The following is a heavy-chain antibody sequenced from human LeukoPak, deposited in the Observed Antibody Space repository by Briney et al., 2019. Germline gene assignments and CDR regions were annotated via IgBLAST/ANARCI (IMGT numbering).Heavy chain of an antibody. CDR3: ANYGSSIFGVASPYFDY. D-gene: IGHD3-3*01. CDR2: ISGSGGST. Sequence: PGGSLRLSCAASGFTFSSYAMSWVCQAPGKGLEWVSAISGSGGSTYYADSVKGRFTISRDNSKNTLYLQMNSLRAEDTAVYYCANYGSSIFGVASPYFDYWGQGTLVTVSS. J-gene: IGHJ4*02. CDR1: GFTFSSYA. V-gene: IGHV3-23*01.